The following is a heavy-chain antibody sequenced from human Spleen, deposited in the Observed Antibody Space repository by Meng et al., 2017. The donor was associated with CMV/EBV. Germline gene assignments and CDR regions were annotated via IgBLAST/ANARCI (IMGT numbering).Heavy chain of an antibody. V-gene: IGHV1-2*02. D-gene: IGHD2-2*01. CDR1: GYTFMNYG. J-gene: IGHJ4*02. CDR2: VNPNSGGT. Sequence: ASVKVSCKASGYTFMNYGISWVRQAPGQGLEWMGWVNPNSGGTNYAQKFQDRVTMTRDTSISTAYMELSRLRSDDTAVYYCARAHQYCSSTSCYPGYWGQGTLVTVSS. CDR3: ARAHQYCSSTSCYPGY.